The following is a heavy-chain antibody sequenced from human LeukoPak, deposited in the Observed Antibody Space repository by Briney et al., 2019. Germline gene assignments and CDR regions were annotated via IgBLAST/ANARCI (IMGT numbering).Heavy chain of an antibody. Sequence: SVTVSCTASGGTFSSYAISWVRQAPGQGLEWMGGIIPIFGTANYAQKFQGRVTITTDESTSTAYMELSSLRSEDTAVHYCARCSSPTVYYYYYMDVWGKGTTVTVSS. V-gene: IGHV1-69*05. J-gene: IGHJ6*03. CDR3: ARCSSPTVYYYYYMDV. CDR1: GGTFSSYA. D-gene: IGHD6-6*01. CDR2: IIPIFGTA.